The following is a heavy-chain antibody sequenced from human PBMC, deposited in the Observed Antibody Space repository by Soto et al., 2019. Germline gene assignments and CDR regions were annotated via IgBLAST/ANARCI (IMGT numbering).Heavy chain of an antibody. Sequence: QVQLVQSGAEVKKPGASVKVSCKTSGYTFSNYGINWVRQAPGQGLEWMGWISANNGNTNFAQKLQGRVSLTTDTSTTTAYMELRSLTSDDTAVYYCARDLVPGYTGYSDYWGQGTLVTVSS. CDR2: ISANNGNT. J-gene: IGHJ4*02. D-gene: IGHD5-12*01. CDR1: GYTFSNYG. CDR3: ARDLVPGYTGYSDY. V-gene: IGHV1-18*01.